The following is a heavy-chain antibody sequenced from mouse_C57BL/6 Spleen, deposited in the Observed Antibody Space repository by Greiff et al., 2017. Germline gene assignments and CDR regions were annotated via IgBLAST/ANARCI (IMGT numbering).Heavy chain of an antibody. CDR2: IDPSDSYT. J-gene: IGHJ3*01. CDR3: ARSYASSWFAY. D-gene: IGHD6-5*01. CDR1: GYTFTSSW. V-gene: IGHV1-69*01. Sequence: VQLQQPGAELVMPGASVKLSCKASGYTFTSSWMHWVKQRPGQGLEWIGEIDPSDSYTNYNQKFKGKSTLTVDKSSSTAYMQLLSLTSDDSAVYYCARSYASSWFAYWGQGTLVTVSS.